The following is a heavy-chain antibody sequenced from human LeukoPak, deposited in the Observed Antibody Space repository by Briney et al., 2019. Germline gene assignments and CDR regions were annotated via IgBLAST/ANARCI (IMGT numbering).Heavy chain of an antibody. CDR1: GGTFSRYA. J-gene: IGHJ4*02. CDR2: IIPILGIA. V-gene: IGHV1-69*04. D-gene: IGHD3-22*01. Sequence: SVKVSCKASGGTFSRYAISWVRQAPGQGLEWMGRIIPILGIANYAQKFQGRVTITADKSTSTAYMELSSLRSEDTAVYYCASPGDYYDSSGPTDYWGQGTLVTVSS. CDR3: ASPGDYYDSSGPTDY.